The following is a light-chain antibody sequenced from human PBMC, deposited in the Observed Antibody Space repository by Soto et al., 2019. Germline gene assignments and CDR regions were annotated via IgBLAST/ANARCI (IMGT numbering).Light chain of an antibody. CDR1: QTVSSNY. CDR2: GAS. V-gene: IGKV3-20*01. Sequence: EIGLTQSPGTLSLSPGERATLSCRASQTVSSNYLAWYQQKPGQAPRLLIYGASNRATGIPDRFSGSGSGTDFTLTISRLEPEDFAVYYCQQYGKSRFIFRPGTKVDIK. CDR3: QQYGKSRFI. J-gene: IGKJ3*01.